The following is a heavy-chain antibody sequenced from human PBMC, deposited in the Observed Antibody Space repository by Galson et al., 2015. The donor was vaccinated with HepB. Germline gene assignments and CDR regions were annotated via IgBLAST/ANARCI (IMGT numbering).Heavy chain of an antibody. CDR1: GFTFRSYW. D-gene: IGHD6-19*01. CDR2: IKEDGSEE. V-gene: IGHV3-7*01. Sequence: SLRLSCAASGFTFRSYWMTWVRQAPGKGLDWVANIKEDGSEEYYVDSVKGRFTISRDNAKISLYLQMNSLRVEDTAVYYCARSSSGWISTLDYWGQGTVVTVSS. CDR3: ARSSSGWISTLDY. J-gene: IGHJ4*02.